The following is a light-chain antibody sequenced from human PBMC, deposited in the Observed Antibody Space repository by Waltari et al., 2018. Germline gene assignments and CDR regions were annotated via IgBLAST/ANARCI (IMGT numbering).Light chain of an antibody. Sequence: QSVLTQPPSVSGAPGQRVTISCTGGRSSIGATFDVHWYQQIPGTAPKLLIFGNDRRPSGVPDRFSASKSGSSASLAISGLQAEDEADYYCQSYDSSLNTVVFGGGTKLTVL. CDR1: RSSIGATFD. CDR3: QSYDSSLNTVV. V-gene: IGLV1-40*01. J-gene: IGLJ2*01. CDR2: GND.